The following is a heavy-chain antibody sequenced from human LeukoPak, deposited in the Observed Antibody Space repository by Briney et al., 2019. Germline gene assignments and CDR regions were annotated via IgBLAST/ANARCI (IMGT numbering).Heavy chain of an antibody. CDR3: AREKYQLLSARCYYYGMDV. Sequence: ASVKVSCKASGYTFTSYGISWVRQAPGQGLEWMGWISAYNGNTNYAQKFQGRVTITRDTSASTAYMELSSLRSEDTAVYYCAREKYQLLSARCYYYGMDVWGQGTTVTVSS. J-gene: IGHJ6*02. CDR1: GYTFTSYG. D-gene: IGHD2-2*01. V-gene: IGHV1-18*01. CDR2: ISAYNGNT.